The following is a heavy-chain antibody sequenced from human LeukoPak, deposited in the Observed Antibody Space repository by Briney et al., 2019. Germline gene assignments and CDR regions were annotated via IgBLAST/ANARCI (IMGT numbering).Heavy chain of an antibody. J-gene: IGHJ6*02. CDR3: ARARSYYDFWSGYSDYYYGMDV. D-gene: IGHD3-3*01. Sequence: GGSLRLSCAASGFTFSSYAMHWVRQAPGKGLEWVAVISYDGSNKYYADSVKGRFTISRDNSKNTLYLQMNSLRAEDTAVYYCARARSYYDFWSGYSDYYYGMDVWGQGTTVTVSS. V-gene: IGHV3-30*04. CDR1: GFTFSSYA. CDR2: ISYDGSNK.